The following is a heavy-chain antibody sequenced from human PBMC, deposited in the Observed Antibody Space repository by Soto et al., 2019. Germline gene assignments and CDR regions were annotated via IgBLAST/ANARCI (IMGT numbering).Heavy chain of an antibody. J-gene: IGHJ4*02. CDR2: ISGSGGST. Sequence: EVQLLESGGGLVQPGGSLRLSCAASGFTFSSYAMSWVRQAPGKGLEWVSAISGSGGSTYYAASVKGRFTISRDNSKNTLYLQMNRLRAEDTVGYYCAKDRVAVAGALFDYWGQGTLVTVSS. CDR3: AKDRVAVAGALFDY. CDR1: GFTFSSYA. V-gene: IGHV3-23*01. D-gene: IGHD6-19*01.